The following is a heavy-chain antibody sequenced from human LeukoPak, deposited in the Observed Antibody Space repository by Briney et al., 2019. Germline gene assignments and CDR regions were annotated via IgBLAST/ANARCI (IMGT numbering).Heavy chain of an antibody. CDR3: ASRAASVTLGY. D-gene: IGHD2-15*01. CDR2: MNPSSGVT. CDR1: GYTFSGYQ. V-gene: IGHV1-2*06. Sequence: ASVKVSCKASGYTFSGYQVHWLRQAPGQGLEWMGRMNPSSGVTDYAQKFQGRVTMTRDTSINTAYLDLSALKSDDTAVYYCASRAASVTLGYWGQGPLVTVSS. J-gene: IGHJ4*02.